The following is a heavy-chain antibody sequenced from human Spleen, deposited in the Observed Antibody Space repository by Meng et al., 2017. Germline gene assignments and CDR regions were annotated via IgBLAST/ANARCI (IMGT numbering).Heavy chain of an antibody. V-gene: IGHV4-30-4*01. J-gene: IGHJ5*02. CDR2: IHFSGST. CDR3: ARVNSDCGGVMCYKGWFDP. CDR1: GGSISGGDYY. Sequence: QVQLQESGPGLVKPSETLSLTCTVFGGSISGGDYYWSWIRQPPGKGLEWIGYIHFSGSTYYNPSLNSRITISVDMSRNQFSLRLTSVISADMAVYYYARVNSDCGGVMCYKGWFDPWGQGTLVTVSS. D-gene: IGHD2-21*01.